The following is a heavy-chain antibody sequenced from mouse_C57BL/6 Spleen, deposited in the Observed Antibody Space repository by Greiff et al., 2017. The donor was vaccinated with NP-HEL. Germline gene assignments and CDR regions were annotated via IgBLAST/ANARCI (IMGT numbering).Heavy chain of an antibody. Sequence: EVQGVESGGGLVKPGGSLKLSCAASGFAFSDYGMHWVRQAPEKGLEWVAYISSGSSTIYYADTVKGRFTISRDNAKNTLFLQMTSLRSEDTAMYYCARRATVVARGYYYAMDYWGQGTSVTVSS. CDR3: ARRATVVARGYYYAMDY. CDR1: GFAFSDYG. V-gene: IGHV5-17*01. D-gene: IGHD1-1*01. CDR2: ISSGSSTI. J-gene: IGHJ4*01.